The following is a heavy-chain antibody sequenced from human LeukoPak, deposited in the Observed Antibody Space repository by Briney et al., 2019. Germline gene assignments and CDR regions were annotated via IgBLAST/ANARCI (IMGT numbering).Heavy chain of an antibody. V-gene: IGHV3-7*01. Sequence: GGSLRLSCAASGFSFSGYWMTWVRQAPGKGLQWVGNIKHDETEKYYVDSLKGRFTISRDNAKNSLYLQMNTLRAEDTAVYYCARDLGTFPDYWGQGTLVTASS. CDR1: GFSFSGYW. J-gene: IGHJ4*02. CDR3: ARDLGTFPDY. CDR2: IKHDETEK.